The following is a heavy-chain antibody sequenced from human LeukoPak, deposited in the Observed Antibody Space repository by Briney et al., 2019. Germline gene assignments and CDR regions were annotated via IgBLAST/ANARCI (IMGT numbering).Heavy chain of an antibody. D-gene: IGHD3-22*01. Sequence: SETLSLTCAVYGGSFSGYYWSWIRQPPGKGPEWIGEINHSGSTNYNPSLKSRVTISVDTSKNQFSLKLSSVTAADTAVYYCVTYPRGYFFDYWGQGTLVTVSS. CDR1: GGSFSGYY. CDR2: INHSGST. J-gene: IGHJ4*02. CDR3: VTYPRGYFFDY. V-gene: IGHV4-34*01.